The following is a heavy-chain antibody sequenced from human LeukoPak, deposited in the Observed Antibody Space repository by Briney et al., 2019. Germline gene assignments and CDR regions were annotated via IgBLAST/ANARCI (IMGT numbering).Heavy chain of an antibody. J-gene: IGHJ4*02. D-gene: IGHD3-10*01. CDR3: ATDPSVAGSGPFDY. CDR1: GGSISSGDYY. CDR2: IYYSGNT. Sequence: SETLSLTCTVSGGSISSGDYYWSWIRQPPGKGLEWIGYIYYSGNTYYNPSLKSRLTISVDTSKNQFSLKLSSVTAADTAVYYCATDPSVAGSGPFDYWGQGTPVTVSS. V-gene: IGHV4-30-4*01.